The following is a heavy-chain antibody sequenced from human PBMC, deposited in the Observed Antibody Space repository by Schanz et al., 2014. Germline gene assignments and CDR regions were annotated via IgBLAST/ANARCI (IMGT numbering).Heavy chain of an antibody. CDR2: ISSTSSYI. Sequence: VQLVESGGGLVKPGGSLRLSCAASGFTFSNYSMNWVRQAPGKGLEWVSSISSTSSYIFYADSVKGRFTISRDNAKNSLYLQMNGLRAEDTAVFYCARDGAELYYFDDWGQGTLVTVSS. J-gene: IGHJ4*02. CDR3: ARDGAELYYFDD. CDR1: GFTFSNYS. D-gene: IGHD1-1*01. V-gene: IGHV3-21*01.